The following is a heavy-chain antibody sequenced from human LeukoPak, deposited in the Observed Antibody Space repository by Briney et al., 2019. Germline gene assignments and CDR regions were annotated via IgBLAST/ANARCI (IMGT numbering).Heavy chain of an antibody. CDR3: ARDYKYAFDN. J-gene: IGHJ4*02. D-gene: IGHD5-24*01. CDR2: IGIDSGNT. V-gene: IGHV3-48*01. Sequence: GGSLRLSCAASGFTFSDYSMNWVRQAPGKGLEWISYIGIDSGNTNYADSVKGRFTISGDKAKNSLYLQMNSLRVEDTAVYYCARDYKYAFDNWGQGTPVTVSS. CDR1: GFTFSDYS.